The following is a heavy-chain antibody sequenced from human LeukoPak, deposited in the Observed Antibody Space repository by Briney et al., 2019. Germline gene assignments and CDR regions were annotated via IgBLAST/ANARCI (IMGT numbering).Heavy chain of an antibody. CDR1: GGSISSGGYY. D-gene: IGHD6-6*01. V-gene: IGHV4-30-2*01. CDR2: IYHSGST. CDR3: ASINRDSSSLDY. Sequence: PSQTLSLTCTVSGGSISSGGYYWSWIRQPPGKGLEWIGYIYHSGSTYYNPSLKSRVTISVDRSKNQFSLKLSSVTAADTAVYYCASINRDSSSLDYWGQGTLVTVSS. J-gene: IGHJ4*02.